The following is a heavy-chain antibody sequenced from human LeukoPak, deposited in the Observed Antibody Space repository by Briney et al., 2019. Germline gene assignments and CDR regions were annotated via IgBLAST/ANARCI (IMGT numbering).Heavy chain of an antibody. CDR3: ARGDCSSTSCYLENAFDI. D-gene: IGHD2-2*01. V-gene: IGHV1-69*05. CDR2: IIPIFGTA. J-gene: IGHJ3*02. Sequence: SVKVSCKASGGTFSSYAISWVRQAPGQGLEWMGGIIPIFGTANYAQKFQGRVTITTDESTSTAYMELSSLRSEDTAVYYYARGDCSSTSCYLENAFDIWGQGTMVTVSS. CDR1: GGTFSSYA.